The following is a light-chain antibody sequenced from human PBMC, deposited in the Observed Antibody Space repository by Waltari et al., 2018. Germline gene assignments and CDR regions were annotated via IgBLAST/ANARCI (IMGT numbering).Light chain of an antibody. Sequence: QSVLPQPPSASGTPGQRVTLSFSGSSSNIGSNYVYWYQQLPGTAPKLLIYRNNQRPSGGPDRFSGSKSGTSASLAIGGLRSEDEADYYCAAWDDSLSGPVFGGGTKLTVL. CDR3: AAWDDSLSGPV. J-gene: IGLJ3*02. V-gene: IGLV1-47*01. CDR2: RNN. CDR1: SSNIGSNY.